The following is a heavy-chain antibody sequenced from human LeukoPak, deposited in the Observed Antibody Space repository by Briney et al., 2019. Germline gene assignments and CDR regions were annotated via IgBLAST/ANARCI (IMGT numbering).Heavy chain of an antibody. V-gene: IGHV3-30*18. J-gene: IGHJ4*02. CDR2: ISYDGSNK. D-gene: IGHD3-22*01. CDR1: GFTFSSYG. Sequence: GGSLRLSCAASGFTFSSYGMHWVRQAPGKWLEWVAVISYDGSNKYYADSVKGRFTISRDNSKNTLYLQMNSLRAEDTAVYYCAKEYYYDSSGYYSPFDYWGQGTLVTVSS. CDR3: AKEYYYDSSGYYSPFDY.